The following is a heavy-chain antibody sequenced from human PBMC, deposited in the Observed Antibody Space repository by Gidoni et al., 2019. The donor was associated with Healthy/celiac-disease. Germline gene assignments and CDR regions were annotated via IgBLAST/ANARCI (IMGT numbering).Heavy chain of an antibody. V-gene: IGHV4-34*01. J-gene: IGHJ4*02. CDR1: GGSFSGYY. CDR3: ARAPYCGGDCYSSFDY. D-gene: IGHD2-21*02. CDR2: INHSGST. Sequence: QVQLQQWGAGLLKPSETLSLTCAVYGGSFSGYYWSWIRQPPGKGLEWIGEINHSGSTNYNPSLKSRVTISVDTSKNQFSLKLSSVTAADTAVYYCARAPYCGGDCYSSFDYWGQGTLVTVSS.